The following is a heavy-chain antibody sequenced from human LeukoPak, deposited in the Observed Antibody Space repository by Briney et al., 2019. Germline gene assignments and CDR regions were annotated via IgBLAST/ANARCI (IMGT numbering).Heavy chain of an antibody. J-gene: IGHJ5*02. CDR2: IYYSGST. D-gene: IGHD3-22*01. CDR1: GGSISSYY. Sequence: SETLSLTCTVSGGSISSYYWSWIRQPPGKGLEWIGYIYYSGSTNYNPSLKSRVTISVDTSKNQFSLKLSSVTAADTAVYYCARVVVIPNWFDPWGQGTLVTVSS. CDR3: ARVVVIPNWFDP. V-gene: IGHV4-59*08.